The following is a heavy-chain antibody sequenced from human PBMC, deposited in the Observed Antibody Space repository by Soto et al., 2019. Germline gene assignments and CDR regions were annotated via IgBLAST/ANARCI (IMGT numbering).Heavy chain of an antibody. D-gene: IGHD2-15*01. CDR2: ISSRSSEI. Sequence: GGSLRLSCVVSGFTFSDHYMNWVRQAPGKGLQWVAYISSRSSEINYADPVKGRFTISRDNAKNSVFLHMTSLTAEDTGVYFCARGDGGVGAAIDIWGQSTMVTVSS. CDR3: ARGDGGVGAAIDI. J-gene: IGHJ1*01. CDR1: GFTFSDHY. V-gene: IGHV3-11*06.